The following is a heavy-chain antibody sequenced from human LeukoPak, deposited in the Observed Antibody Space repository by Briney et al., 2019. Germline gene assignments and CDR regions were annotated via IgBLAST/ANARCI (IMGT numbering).Heavy chain of an antibody. J-gene: IGHJ4*02. CDR3: ASPGGYDILTGYLLNY. V-gene: IGHV3-23*01. Sequence: QTGGSLRLSCAASGFTFSSFGMTWVRQAPGKGLEWVSTITGSGGITYYADSVKGRFTISRDNSKNTLYLQVNSLRAEDTAVYYCASPGGYDILTGYLLNYWGQGTLITVSS. D-gene: IGHD3-9*01. CDR2: ITGSGGIT. CDR1: GFTFSSFG.